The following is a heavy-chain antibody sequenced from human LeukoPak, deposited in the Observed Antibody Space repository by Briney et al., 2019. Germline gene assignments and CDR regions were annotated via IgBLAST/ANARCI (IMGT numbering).Heavy chain of an antibody. CDR2: ISGSGGST. D-gene: IGHD3-22*01. CDR3: ARDTGAYYDSGGLDY. CDR1: GFTFSSYA. J-gene: IGHJ4*02. Sequence: GGSLRLSCAVSGFTFSSYAMSWVRQAPGKGLDCVSAISGSGGSTYYADSVKGRFTISRDNAKNSLYLQMNSLRAEDTAVYYCARDTGAYYDSGGLDYWGQGTLVTVSS. V-gene: IGHV3-23*01.